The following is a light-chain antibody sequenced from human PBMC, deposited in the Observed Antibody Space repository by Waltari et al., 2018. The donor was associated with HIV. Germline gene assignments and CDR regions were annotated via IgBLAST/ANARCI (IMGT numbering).Light chain of an antibody. CDR2: RNN. CDR3: AVWDDTLSAYV. Sequence: QSVLTQPPSASGTPGQRVTISCSGSSFNIGSNYVYWYQQLSGTAPKLLIYRNNQRPSGVPDRFSGSKSGTSASLVISGLRSEDEAGYYCAVWDDTLSAYVFGTGTEVTVL. J-gene: IGLJ1*01. V-gene: IGLV1-47*01. CDR1: SFNIGSNY.